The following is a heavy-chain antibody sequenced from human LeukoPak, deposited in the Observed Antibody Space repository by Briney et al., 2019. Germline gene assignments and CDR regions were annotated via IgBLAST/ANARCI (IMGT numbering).Heavy chain of an antibody. D-gene: IGHD2-2*01. V-gene: IGHV3-48*04. Sequence: GGSPRLSCAASGFTFRSYSMNWVRQAPGKGLEWVSYISSSSSTIYYADSVKGRFTISRDNAKNSLYLQMNSLRAEDTAVYYCARDFIRYCSSTSCNAFDIWSQGTMVTVSS. CDR1: GFTFRSYS. J-gene: IGHJ3*02. CDR3: ARDFIRYCSSTSCNAFDI. CDR2: ISSSSSTI.